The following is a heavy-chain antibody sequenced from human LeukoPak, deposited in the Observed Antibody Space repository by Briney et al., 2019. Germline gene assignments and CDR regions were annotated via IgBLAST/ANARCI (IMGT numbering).Heavy chain of an antibody. D-gene: IGHD6-13*01. CDR2: IYTSGST. CDR3: ARAGGIAAAGIYYYYYMDV. Sequence: SETLSLTCAVYGGSFSGYYWSWIRQPAGKGLEWIGRIYTSGSTNYNPSLKSRVTISVDTSKNQFSLKLSSVTAADTAVYYCARAGGIAAAGIYYYYYMDVWGKGTTVTVSS. V-gene: IGHV4-59*10. CDR1: GGSFSGYY. J-gene: IGHJ6*03.